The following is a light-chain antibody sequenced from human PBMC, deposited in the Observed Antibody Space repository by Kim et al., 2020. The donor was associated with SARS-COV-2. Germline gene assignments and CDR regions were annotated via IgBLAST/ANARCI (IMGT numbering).Light chain of an antibody. CDR2: EVS. J-gene: IGLJ2*01. CDR3: CSYAGSSTSVV. Sequence: QSIPTPCTGTSSDVVSYNLVSWYQQHPGKAPKLMIYEVSKRPSGVSNRFSGSKSGNTASLTISGLQAEDEADYYCCSYAGSSTSVVFGGGTQLTVL. CDR1: SSDVVSYNL. V-gene: IGLV2-23*02.